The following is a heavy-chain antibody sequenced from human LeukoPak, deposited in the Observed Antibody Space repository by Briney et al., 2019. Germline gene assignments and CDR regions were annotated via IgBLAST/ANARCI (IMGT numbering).Heavy chain of an antibody. Sequence: ASVKVSCKASGYTFTDYYIHWVRQAPGQGLEWMGWINPNGGGTNYAQKFQGRVTMTRDTSISTAYMELSSLTSDDTAMYYCATDSRSVSYSPGMLWGQGTLVTVPS. D-gene: IGHD1-26*01. CDR3: ATDSRSVSYSPGML. V-gene: IGHV1-2*02. CDR1: GYTFTDYY. CDR2: INPNGGGT. J-gene: IGHJ4*02.